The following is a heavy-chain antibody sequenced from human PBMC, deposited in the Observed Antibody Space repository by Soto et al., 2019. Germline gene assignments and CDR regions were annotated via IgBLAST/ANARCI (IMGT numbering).Heavy chain of an antibody. CDR2: TYYRSRWYS. D-gene: IGHD2-15*01. CDR3: ARSEEDSDYYYYGMDV. Sequence: PSQTLSLPCVGSGDTVSSNSVAWNWVRQSPSRGLEWLGRTYYRSRWYSGYAVSVRSRIDINADTSKNQVSLQLNSVTPEDTAVYYCARSEEDSDYYYYGMDVWGQGTTVTVSS. V-gene: IGHV6-1*01. J-gene: IGHJ6*02. CDR1: GDTVSSNSVA.